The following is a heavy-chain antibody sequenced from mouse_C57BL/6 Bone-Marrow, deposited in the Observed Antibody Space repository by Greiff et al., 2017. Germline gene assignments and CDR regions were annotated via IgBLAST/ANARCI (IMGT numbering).Heavy chain of an antibody. V-gene: IGHV8-8*01. CDR3: ARIYYGNLAWFAY. J-gene: IGHJ3*01. CDR2: IWWDDDK. Sequence: VKLVESGPGILQPSQTLSLTCSFSGFSLSTFGMGVGWIRQPSGKGLEWLAHIWWDDDKYYNPALKSRLTISKDTSKNQVFLKIANVDTADTATYYCARIYYGNLAWFAYWGQGTLVTVSA. D-gene: IGHD2-1*01. CDR1: GFSLSTFGMG.